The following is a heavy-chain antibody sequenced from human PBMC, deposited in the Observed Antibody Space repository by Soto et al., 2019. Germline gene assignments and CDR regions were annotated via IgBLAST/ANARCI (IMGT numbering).Heavy chain of an antibody. Sequence: PGGSLILSCAASGFIFSTYSMNWVRQAPGKGLEWVSYISTSSSAIYYADSVKGRFTISRDNARKSLYLQMNSLRAEDTAVYYCARTDGFDIWGQGTMVTVSS. V-gene: IGHV3-48*01. CDR3: ARTDGFDI. J-gene: IGHJ3*02. CDR2: ISTSSSAI. CDR1: GFIFSTYS.